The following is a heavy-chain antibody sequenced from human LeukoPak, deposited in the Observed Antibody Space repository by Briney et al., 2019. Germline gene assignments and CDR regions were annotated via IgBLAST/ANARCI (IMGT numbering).Heavy chain of an antibody. D-gene: IGHD2-15*01. CDR2: ISYDGSNK. Sequence: GRSLRLSCAASGFTFSNYGMHWVRQAPGKGLEWVAVISYDGSNKYYADSVKGRFTISRDNSKNTLYLQMNSLRTEDTAVYSCAKSSWCSGGSCYSGLRYWGQGTLVTVSS. J-gene: IGHJ4*02. CDR1: GFTFSNYG. CDR3: AKSSWCSGGSCYSGLRY. V-gene: IGHV3-30*18.